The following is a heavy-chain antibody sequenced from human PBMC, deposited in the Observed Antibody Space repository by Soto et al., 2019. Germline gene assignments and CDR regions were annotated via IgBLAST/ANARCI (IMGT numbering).Heavy chain of an antibody. CDR1: GFTFSSYG. CDR3: ARESGYSSGWPYDY. CDR2: IWYDGSNK. J-gene: IGHJ4*02. Sequence: QVQLVESAGGVVQPGRSLRLSCAASGFTFSSYGMHWVRQAPGKGLERVAVIWYDGSNKYYADSVKGRFTISKDNSKNTLYLQMNSLRAEDTAVYYCARESGYSSGWPYDYWGQGTLVTVSS. V-gene: IGHV3-33*01. D-gene: IGHD6-19*01.